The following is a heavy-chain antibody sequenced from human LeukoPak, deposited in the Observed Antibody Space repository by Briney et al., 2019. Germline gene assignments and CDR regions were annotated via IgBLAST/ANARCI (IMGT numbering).Heavy chain of an antibody. CDR1: GGSFSAYY. CDR3: ASAGSSSGWYAY. V-gene: IGHV4-34*01. Sequence: SETLSLTCAVYGGSFSAYYWSWIRQPPGKGLEWIGEINHSGGTNYNPSLKSRVTMSVDTSNNQFSLKLSSVTAADTAVYYCASAGSSSGWYAYWGQGTLVTVSS. J-gene: IGHJ4*02. CDR2: INHSGGT. D-gene: IGHD6-19*01.